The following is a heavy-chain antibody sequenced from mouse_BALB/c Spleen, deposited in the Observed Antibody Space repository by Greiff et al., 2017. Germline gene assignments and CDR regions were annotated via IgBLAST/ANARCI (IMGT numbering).Heavy chain of an antibody. D-gene: IGHD2-1*01. CDR1: GDSITSGY. J-gene: IGHJ1*01. V-gene: IGHV3-8*02. CDR3: ARPLYGNYEGYSWYFDV. Sequence: EVQLVESGPSLVKPSQTLSLTCSVTGDSITSGYWNWIRKFPGNKLEYMGYISYSGSTYYNPSLKSRISITRDTSKNQYYLQLNSVTTEDTATYYCARPLYGNYEGYSWYFDVWGAGTTVTVSS. CDR2: ISYSGST.